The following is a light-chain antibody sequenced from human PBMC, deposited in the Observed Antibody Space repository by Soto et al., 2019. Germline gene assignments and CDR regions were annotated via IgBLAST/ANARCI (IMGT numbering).Light chain of an antibody. CDR3: QKYGTTRRT. J-gene: IGKJ1*01. V-gene: IGKV3-20*01. CDR1: QSVSSSY. Sequence: EIVLTQSPGTLSLSPGERATLSCRASQSVSSSYLAWYQQKPGQAPRLLIYGASSRATGIPDRFSGSGSGTDFTLTISRMEPEDFTVYYCQKYGTTRRTFSQSTKVEIK. CDR2: GAS.